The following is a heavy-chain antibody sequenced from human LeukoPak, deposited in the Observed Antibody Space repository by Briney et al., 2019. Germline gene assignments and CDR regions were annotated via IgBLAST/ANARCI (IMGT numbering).Heavy chain of an antibody. CDR1: GFTLSSYS. D-gene: IGHD4-23*01. CDR3: ARDDYGGLNY. V-gene: IGHV3-74*01. CDR2: INGDGSST. Sequence: GGSLRLSCAASGFTLSSYSMHWVRQAPGKGLVRVSRINGDGSSTSYADSVKGRFTISRDNAKNTLYMQMNSLRAEDTAVYYCARDDYGGLNYWGQGTLVTVSS. J-gene: IGHJ4*02.